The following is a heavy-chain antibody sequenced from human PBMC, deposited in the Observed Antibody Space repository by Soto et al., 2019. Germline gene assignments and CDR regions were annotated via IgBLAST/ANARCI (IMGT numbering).Heavy chain of an antibody. CDR3: ASDSSYYYDSSAYYSNWFDP. CDR1: GGSVSDKTYY. J-gene: IGHJ5*02. CDR2: VYYSGSA. Sequence: SETLSLTCSVSGGSVSDKTYYWSWIRQPPGKRLEWIGYVYYSGSAYYNPSLKSRVTISVDTSKNQFSLKLTSVTAADTSVYYCASDSSYYYDSSAYYSNWFDPWGQGMLVTVSS. D-gene: IGHD3-22*01. V-gene: IGHV4-39*01.